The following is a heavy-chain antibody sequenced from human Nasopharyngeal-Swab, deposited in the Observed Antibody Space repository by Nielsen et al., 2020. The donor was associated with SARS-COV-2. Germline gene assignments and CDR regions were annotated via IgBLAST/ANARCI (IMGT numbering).Heavy chain of an antibody. Sequence: SETLSLTCAVSGYSISSGYYWGWIRQPPGKGLEWIGSIYHSGSTYYNPSLKSRVTISVDTSKNQFSLKLSSVTAADTAVYYCARLYISPRRFDPWGQGTRVTVSS. CDR2: IYHSGST. V-gene: IGHV4-38-2*01. J-gene: IGHJ5*02. D-gene: IGHD2-2*02. CDR3: ARLYISPRRFDP. CDR1: GYSISSGYY.